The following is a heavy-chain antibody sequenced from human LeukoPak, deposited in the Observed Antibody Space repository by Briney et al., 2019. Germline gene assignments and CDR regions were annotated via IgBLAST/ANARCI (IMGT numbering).Heavy chain of an antibody. J-gene: IGHJ3*02. V-gene: IGHV4-59*01. Sequence: SETLSLTCTVSGGSISSYYGSWIRQPPGKGLEWIGYIYYSGSTNYNPSLKSRVTISVDTSKNQFSLKLSSVTAADTAVYYCARDGVTIFGVVKGYAFDIWGQGTMVTVSS. CDR3: ARDGVTIFGVVKGYAFDI. CDR2: IYYSGST. D-gene: IGHD3-3*01. CDR1: GGSISSYY.